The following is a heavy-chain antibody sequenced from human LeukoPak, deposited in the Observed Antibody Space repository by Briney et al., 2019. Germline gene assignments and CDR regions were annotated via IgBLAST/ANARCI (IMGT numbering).Heavy chain of an antibody. CDR2: IYTSGST. D-gene: IGHD6-19*01. Sequence: PSETLSLTCTASGGTISSYYWSWIRQPAGKGLEWIWRIYTSGSTNYNPSLKSRVTMSVDTSKNQFSLKLSSVTAADTAVYYCARDFIYSSGWSRFDPWGQGTLVTVSS. V-gene: IGHV4-4*07. J-gene: IGHJ5*02. CDR3: ARDFIYSSGWSRFDP. CDR1: GGTISSYY.